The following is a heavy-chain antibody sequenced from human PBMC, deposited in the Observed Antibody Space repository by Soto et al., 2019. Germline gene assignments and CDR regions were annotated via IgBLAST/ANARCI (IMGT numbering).Heavy chain of an antibody. CDR1: GFTFSNAW. J-gene: IGHJ4*02. V-gene: IGHV3-15*01. CDR2: IKSKTDGGTT. Sequence: GGSLRLSCAASGFTFSNAWVSWVRQAPGKGLEWVGRIKSKTDGGTTDYAAPVKGRFTISRDDSKNTLYLQMNSLKTEDTAVYYCTTDPGSTVVIEFDYWGQGTLVTVSS. CDR3: TTDPGSTVVIEFDY. D-gene: IGHD4-17*01.